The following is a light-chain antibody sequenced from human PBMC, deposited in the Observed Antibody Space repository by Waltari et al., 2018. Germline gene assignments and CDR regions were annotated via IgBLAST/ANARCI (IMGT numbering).Light chain of an antibody. CDR1: SSDVGIYDY. CDR2: EVS. J-gene: IGLJ2*01. CDR3: CSYAGSDTFVV. V-gene: IGLV2-23*02. Sequence: QSALTQPPSASGSPGQSVTMSCTGTSSDVGIYDYVSWYQQHPDKAPKLMIYEVSNRPSGVSDRFSGSKSGNPAFLTISGIQAEDEADYYCCSYAGSDTFVVLGGGTKLTVL.